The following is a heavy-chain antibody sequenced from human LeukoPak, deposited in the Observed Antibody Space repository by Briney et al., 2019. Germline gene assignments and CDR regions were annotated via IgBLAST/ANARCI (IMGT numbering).Heavy chain of an antibody. CDR1: AYTFSTYL. J-gene: IGHJ6*02. Sequence: ASVKVSCKASAYTFSTYLLHWVRQAHGQGLEWMGSMNPNSGNTGYAQKFQGRVTMTRNTSISTAYMELSSLRSEDTAVYYCARGQDSSSWYGYYYGMDVWGQGTTVTVSS. V-gene: IGHV1-8*02. CDR2: MNPNSGNT. CDR3: ARGQDSSSWYGYYYGMDV. D-gene: IGHD6-13*01.